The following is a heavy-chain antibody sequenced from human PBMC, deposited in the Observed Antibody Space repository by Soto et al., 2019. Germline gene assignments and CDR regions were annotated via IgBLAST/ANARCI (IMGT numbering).Heavy chain of an antibody. CDR2: IFPGDSDT. D-gene: IGHD3-22*01. Sequence: GESLKISCKGSGYNFANFWVGWVRQMPGKGLEWMGMIFPGDSDTKNSPSLEGQITMSVDKSDSSAYLQWRSLKASDTAIYYCAAGYSIGLDAFDIWGQGTMVTVSS. CDR1: GYNFANFW. V-gene: IGHV5-51*01. CDR3: AAGYSIGLDAFDI. J-gene: IGHJ3*02.